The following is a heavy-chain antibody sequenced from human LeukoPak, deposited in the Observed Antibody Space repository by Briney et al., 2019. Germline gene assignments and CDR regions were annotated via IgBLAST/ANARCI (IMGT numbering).Heavy chain of an antibody. V-gene: IGHV4-34*01. J-gene: IGHJ4*02. CDR2: INHSGST. Sequence: SETLSLTCAVYGGSFSGYYWSWIRQPPGKGLEWIGEINHSGSTNYNPSLKSRVTISVDTSKNQFSLKLSSVTAADTAVYYCATSQGGSSLGFDYWGQGTLVTVSS. D-gene: IGHD6-13*01. CDR1: GGSFSGYY. CDR3: ATSQGGSSLGFDY.